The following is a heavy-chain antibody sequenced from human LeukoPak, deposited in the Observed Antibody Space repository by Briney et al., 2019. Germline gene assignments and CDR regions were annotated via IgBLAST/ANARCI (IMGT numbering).Heavy chain of an antibody. J-gene: IGHJ4*02. CDR3: ARVGYDYIWGSYRAHDY. D-gene: IGHD3-16*02. Sequence: GASVKVSCKASGYTFSSYSISWVRQAPGQGVKWVGWISGYNGNRNYAQKVQGRVTMITDTSTRTTYMELRSLRSDDTAVYYCARVGYDYIWGSYRAHDYWGQGTLVTVSS. CDR2: ISGYNGNR. CDR1: GYTFSSYS. V-gene: IGHV1-18*04.